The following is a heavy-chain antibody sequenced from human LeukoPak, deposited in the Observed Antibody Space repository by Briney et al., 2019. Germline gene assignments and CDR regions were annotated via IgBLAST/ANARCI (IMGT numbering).Heavy chain of an antibody. D-gene: IGHD5-12*01. CDR3: ARGPSGYHNT. Sequence: GGSLRLSCAVSGFTISNAWMSWVRQAPGKGLEWVGRIKSITDAGTTDYAAPVKGRFTISRDDSKNTLYLQMNSLKTEDTAVYYCARGPSGYHNTGGQGTLVTVSS. V-gene: IGHV3-15*01. CDR2: IKSITDAGTT. J-gene: IGHJ4*02. CDR1: GFTISNAW.